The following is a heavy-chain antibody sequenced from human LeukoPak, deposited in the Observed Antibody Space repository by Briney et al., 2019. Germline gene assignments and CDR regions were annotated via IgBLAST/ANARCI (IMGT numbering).Heavy chain of an antibody. J-gene: IGHJ3*02. CDR3: ARDIGQSAFDI. Sequence: SETLSLTCTVSGGSISSGGYYWSWIRQHPGKGLEWIGYIYYSGSTYYNPSLKSRVAISVDTSKNQFSLRLSSVTAADTAVYYCARDIGQSAFDIWGQGTMVTVSS. CDR1: GGSISSGGYY. D-gene: IGHD3-16*02. CDR2: IYYSGST. V-gene: IGHV4-31*03.